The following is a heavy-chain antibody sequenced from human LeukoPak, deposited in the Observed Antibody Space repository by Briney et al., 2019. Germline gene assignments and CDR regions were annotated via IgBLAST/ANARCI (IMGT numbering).Heavy chain of an antibody. CDR1: GGSFSGYY. CDR3: ASVRGVNPYYFDY. Sequence: ASETLSLTCAVYGGSFSGYYWSWIRQPPGKWLEWIGEINHSGSTNYNPSLKSRVTISVDTSKNQFSLKLSSVTAAHTAVYYCASVRGVNPYYFDYGGQGTLVTVSS. D-gene: IGHD3-10*01. CDR2: INHSGST. V-gene: IGHV4-34*01. J-gene: IGHJ4*02.